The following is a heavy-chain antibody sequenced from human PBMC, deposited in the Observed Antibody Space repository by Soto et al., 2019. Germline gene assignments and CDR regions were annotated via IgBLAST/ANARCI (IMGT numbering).Heavy chain of an antibody. CDR3: AREVLVMGVLWFGEGLDY. J-gene: IGHJ4*02. D-gene: IGHD3-10*01. Sequence: ASVKVSCKASGYTFTGYYMHWVRQAPGQGLEWMGWINPNSGGTNYAQKFQGRVTMTRDTSISTAYMELSRLRSDDTAVYYCAREVLVMGVLWFGEGLDYWGQGTLVTVSS. CDR2: INPNSGGT. V-gene: IGHV1-2*02. CDR1: GYTFTGYY.